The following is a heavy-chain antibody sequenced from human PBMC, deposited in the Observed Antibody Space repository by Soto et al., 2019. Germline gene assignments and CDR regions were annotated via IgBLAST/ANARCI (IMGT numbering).Heavy chain of an antibody. CDR1: GGTFSSYA. V-gene: IGHV1-69*01. J-gene: IGHJ5*02. CDR2: IIPIFGTA. D-gene: IGHD6-6*01. Sequence: QVQLVQSGAEVKKPGSSVKVSCKASGGTFSSYAISWVRQAPGQGLEWMGGIIPIFGTANYAQKFQGRVTITADESTRTAYMELSILRSEDRAVYYCAREGEEQLALGGVNWFDPWGQGTLVTVSS. CDR3: AREGEEQLALGGVNWFDP.